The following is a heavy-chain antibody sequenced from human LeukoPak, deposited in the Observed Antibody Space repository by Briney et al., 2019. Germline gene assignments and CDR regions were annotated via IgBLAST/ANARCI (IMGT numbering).Heavy chain of an antibody. CDR1: GYTFTSYG. V-gene: IGHV1-3*03. Sequence: GASVKVSCRASGYTFTSYGISWVRQAPGQRLEWMGWINAGNGNTKYSQEFQGRVTITRDTSASTAYMELSSLRSEDMAVYYCARDGLRYFDWLSGVEYYYYYYMDVWGKGTTVTVSS. J-gene: IGHJ6*03. D-gene: IGHD3-9*01. CDR3: ARDGLRYFDWLSGVEYYYYYYMDV. CDR2: INAGNGNT.